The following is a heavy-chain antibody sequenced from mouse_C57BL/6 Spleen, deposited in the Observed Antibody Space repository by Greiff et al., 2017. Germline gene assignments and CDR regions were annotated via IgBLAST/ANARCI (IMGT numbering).Heavy chain of an antibody. CDR1: GFTFSSYG. Sequence: EVTLVESGGDLVKPGGSLKLSCAASGFTFSSYGMSWVRQTPDKRLEWVATISSGGSYTYYPDSVKGRFTISRDNAKNTLYLQMSSLKSEDTAMYYCARRNYSIDYWGQGTTLTVSS. D-gene: IGHD2-5*01. CDR3: ARRNYSIDY. V-gene: IGHV5-6*02. J-gene: IGHJ2*01. CDR2: ISSGGSYT.